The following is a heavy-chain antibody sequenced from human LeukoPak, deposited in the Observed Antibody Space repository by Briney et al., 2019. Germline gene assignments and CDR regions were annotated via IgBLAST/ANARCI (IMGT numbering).Heavy chain of an antibody. D-gene: IGHD6-19*01. CDR1: GGTFSSYA. J-gene: IGHJ4*02. CDR3: ARDLQVMSSGWYGPH. CDR2: IIPIFGTA. Sequence: ASVKVSCKASGGTFSSYAISWVRQAPGQGLEWMGGIIPIFGTANYAQKFQGRVTIAADESTSTAYMELSSLRSEDTAVYYCARDLQVMSSGWYGPHWGQGTLVTVSS. V-gene: IGHV1-69*13.